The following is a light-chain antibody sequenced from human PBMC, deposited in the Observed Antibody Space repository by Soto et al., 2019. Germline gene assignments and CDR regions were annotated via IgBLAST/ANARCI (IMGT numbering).Light chain of an antibody. V-gene: IGKV3-15*01. CDR1: QSVTTN. CDR2: RAS. Sequence: ETVMTQFPATLSVSPGESATLSCRASQSVTTNLAWYQQRPGQAPRLLIYRASTRAAGIPARFSGSGSGTEFTLTISSLQSEDLAVYYCQQCNNWPPTFGQGTKVEI. J-gene: IGKJ1*01. CDR3: QQCNNWPPT.